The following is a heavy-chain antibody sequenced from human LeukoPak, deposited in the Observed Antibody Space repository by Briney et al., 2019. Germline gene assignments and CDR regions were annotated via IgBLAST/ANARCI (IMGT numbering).Heavy chain of an antibody. D-gene: IGHD1-26*01. J-gene: IGHJ4*02. CDR1: GGSISSYY. V-gene: IGHV4-59*01. CDR3: ARHHHSGSYRGDY. Sequence: PSETLSLTCTVSGGSISSYYWSWIRQPPGKGLEWIGYIYYSGSTNYNPSLKSRVTISVDTSKNQSSLKLSSVTAADTAVYYCARHHHSGSYRGDYWGQGTLVTVSS. CDR2: IYYSGST.